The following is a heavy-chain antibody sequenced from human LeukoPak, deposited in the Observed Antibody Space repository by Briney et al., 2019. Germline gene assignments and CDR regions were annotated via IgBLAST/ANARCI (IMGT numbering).Heavy chain of an antibody. CDR3: ARVWNDYSNYAWFDP. CDR2: IYYSGST. Sequence: SETLSLTCTVSGGSISSYYWSWIRQPPGKGLEWIGYIYYSGSTYYNPSLKSRVTISVDTSKNQFSLKLSSVTAADTAVYYCARVWNDYSNYAWFDPWGQGTLVTVSS. V-gene: IGHV4-59*12. CDR1: GGSISSYY. J-gene: IGHJ5*02. D-gene: IGHD4-11*01.